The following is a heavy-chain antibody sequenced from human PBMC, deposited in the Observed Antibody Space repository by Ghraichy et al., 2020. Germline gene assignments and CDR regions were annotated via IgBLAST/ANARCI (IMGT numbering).Heavy chain of an antibody. J-gene: IGHJ3*02. D-gene: IGHD3-22*01. CDR1: GDSVSSNSAA. CDR3: ARDFPTMEYYYDSSGYYPDAFDI. V-gene: IGHV6-1*01. Sequence: SQTLSLTCAISGDSVSSNSAAWNWIRQSPSRGLEWLGRTYYRSKWYNDYAVSVKSRITINPDTSKNQFSLQLNSVTPEDTAVYYCARDFPTMEYYYDSSGYYPDAFDIWGQGTMVTVSS. CDR2: TYYRSKWYN.